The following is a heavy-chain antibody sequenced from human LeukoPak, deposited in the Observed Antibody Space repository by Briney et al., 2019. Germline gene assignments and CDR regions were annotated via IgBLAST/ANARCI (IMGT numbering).Heavy chain of an antibody. D-gene: IGHD7-27*01. V-gene: IGHV1-8*01. Sequence: ASVKVSCKASGGTFTSYDFNWVRQATGQRPEWMGWMSPNSGDTGYAQKFQDRVTMTRNTSISTAYMELSSLRSDDTAVYYCARGPPNWGYDYWGPGTLVTVSS. CDR2: MSPNSGDT. J-gene: IGHJ4*02. CDR1: GGTFTSYD. CDR3: ARGPPNWGYDY.